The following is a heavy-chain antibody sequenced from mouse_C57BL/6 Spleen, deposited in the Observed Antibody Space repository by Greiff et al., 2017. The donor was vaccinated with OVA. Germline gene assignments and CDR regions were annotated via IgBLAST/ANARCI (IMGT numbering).Heavy chain of an antibody. Sequence: ASGPGLVKPSQSLSLTCSVTGYSITSGYYWNWIRQFPGNKLEWMGYISYDGSNNYNPSLKNRISITRDTSKNQFFLKLNSVTTEDTATYYCAREITTVPSWYFDVWGTGTTVTVSS. J-gene: IGHJ1*03. V-gene: IGHV3-6*01. CDR3: AREITTVPSWYFDV. CDR2: ISYDGSN. D-gene: IGHD1-1*01. CDR1: GYSITSGYY.